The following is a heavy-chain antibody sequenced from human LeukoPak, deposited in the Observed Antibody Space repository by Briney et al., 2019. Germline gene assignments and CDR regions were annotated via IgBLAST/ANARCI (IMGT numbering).Heavy chain of an antibody. CDR2: ISAYNANT. CDR3: ARDTCSGGSCYPGGWFDP. Sequence: GASVKVSCKASGYSFTSYGVTWVRQAPGQGLEWMGWISAYNANTKYAQKLQGRVTMTTDTSTSTAYMELRSLRSDDTAVCYCARDTCSGGSCYPGGWFDPWGQGTLVTVSS. J-gene: IGHJ5*02. CDR1: GYSFTSYG. D-gene: IGHD2-15*01. V-gene: IGHV1-18*01.